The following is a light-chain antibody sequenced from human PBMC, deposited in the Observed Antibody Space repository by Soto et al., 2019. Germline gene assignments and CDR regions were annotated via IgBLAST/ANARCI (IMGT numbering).Light chain of an antibody. J-gene: IGLJ1*01. CDR2: DVS. CDR1: SSDVGGYNY. V-gene: IGLV2-14*01. CDR3: SSYTSSSTLV. Sequence: QSVLTQPASLSGSPGQSITISCTGTSSDVGGYNYVSWYQQHPGKAPKLMIYDVSNRPSGVYNRFSASKSGNTASLTISGLQAEDEADYYCSSYTSSSTLVFGTGTKVTVL.